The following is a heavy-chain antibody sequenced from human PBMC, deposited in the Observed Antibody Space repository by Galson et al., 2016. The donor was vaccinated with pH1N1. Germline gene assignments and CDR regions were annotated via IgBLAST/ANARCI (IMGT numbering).Heavy chain of an antibody. CDR1: GFTFDDYA. Sequence: SLRLSCAASGFTFDDYAMYWVRQAPGKGLEWVSGISWNSGSIGYADSVKGRFTISRDNAKNSLYLQMNSLRAEDTALYYCAKSSGWFWGYFDYWGKGTTVTVSS. D-gene: IGHD6-19*01. J-gene: IGHJ4*03. CDR2: ISWNSGSI. V-gene: IGHV3-9*01. CDR3: AKSSGWFWGYFDY.